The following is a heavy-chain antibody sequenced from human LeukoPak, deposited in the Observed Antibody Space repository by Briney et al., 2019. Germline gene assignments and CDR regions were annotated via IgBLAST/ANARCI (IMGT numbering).Heavy chain of an antibody. CDR2: IIPVFGTA. CDR3: AKMGGSGDWFDP. CDR1: GGTFSSYA. Sequence: SVKVSCKASGGTFSSYAISWVRQAPGQGLEWVGGIIPVFGTANYAQKFQGRVTITADESTSTAYMALSSLRSEDTAVYYCAKMGGSGDWFDPWGQGTLVTVSS. V-gene: IGHV1-69*13. J-gene: IGHJ5*02. D-gene: IGHD3-10*01.